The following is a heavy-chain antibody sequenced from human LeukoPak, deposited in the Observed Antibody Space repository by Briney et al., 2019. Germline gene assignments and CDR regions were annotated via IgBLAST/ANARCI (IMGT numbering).Heavy chain of an antibody. J-gene: IGHJ4*02. CDR3: ARGAGKTGTRARPFDY. CDR2: IIPIFGTA. Sequence: AVTVSCMPSGGSFSSYASIWVRQAPRQGLEWMGVIIPIFGTANYAQKFQGRVTITADESTSTAYMELSSLRSEDTAVYYCARGAGKTGTRARPFDYWGQGTLVTVSS. D-gene: IGHD1-7*01. V-gene: IGHV1-69*01. CDR1: GGSFSSYA.